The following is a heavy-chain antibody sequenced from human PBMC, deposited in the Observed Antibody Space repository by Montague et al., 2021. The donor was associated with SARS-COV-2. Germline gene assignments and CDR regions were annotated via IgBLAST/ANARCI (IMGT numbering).Heavy chain of an antibody. D-gene: IGHD1-26*01. CDR2: IYYSGTT. CDR3: ARFESGCLYVLDI. J-gene: IGHJ3*02. V-gene: IGHV4-39*01. Sequence: SETLSLTCTVSGGSVSSTSYYWDWIRQPPGKGLEWIGRIYYSGTTYYNPSLKSQVTISVDTSKNQFSLKLRSVTVADTAIYYCARFESGCLYVLDIWGQGTMVTVSS. CDR1: GGSVSSTSYY.